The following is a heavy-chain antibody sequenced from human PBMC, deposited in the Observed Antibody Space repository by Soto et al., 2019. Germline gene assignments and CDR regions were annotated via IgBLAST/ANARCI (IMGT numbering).Heavy chain of an antibody. Sequence: ASVKVSCKASGYTFTSYYMHWVRQAPGQGLEWMGIINPSGGSTSYAQKFQGRVTMTRDTSTSTVYMELSSLRSEDTAVYYCALEGNIVAYYYYGMDVWGQGATVTVYS. D-gene: IGHD2-21*01. CDR1: GYTFTSYY. CDR2: INPSGGST. J-gene: IGHJ6*02. CDR3: ALEGNIVAYYYYGMDV. V-gene: IGHV1-46*01.